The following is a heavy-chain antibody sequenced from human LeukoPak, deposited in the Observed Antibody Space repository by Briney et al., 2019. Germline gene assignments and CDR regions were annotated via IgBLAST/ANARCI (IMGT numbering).Heavy chain of an antibody. V-gene: IGHV3-48*01. CDR3: AGVRGYHLPPDI. Sequence: SGGSLRLSCAASGFTFSSYTMNWVRQAPGKGLEWLSYITTAGSTIYYADSVKGRFTISRDNARSSLFLQMNSLRAEDTAVYYCAGVRGYHLPPDIWGQGTMVTVSS. CDR2: ITTAGSTI. CDR1: GFTFSSYT. D-gene: IGHD2-2*01. J-gene: IGHJ3*02.